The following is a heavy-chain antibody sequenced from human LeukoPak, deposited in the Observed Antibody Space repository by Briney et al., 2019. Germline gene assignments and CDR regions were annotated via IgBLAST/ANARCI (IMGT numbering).Heavy chain of an antibody. D-gene: IGHD1/OR15-1a*01. CDR3: ARGNNDLDY. CDR1: GYSFNSQG. Sequence: GASVKVSCKASGYSFNSQGMNWVRQVPGQGLEWMGWINTHSGNPTYAQGFTGRFVFSLDTSVSTAYLQISSLKAEDTAVYYCARGNNDLDYWGQGTLVTVSS. CDR2: INTHSGNP. V-gene: IGHV7-4-1*02. J-gene: IGHJ4*02.